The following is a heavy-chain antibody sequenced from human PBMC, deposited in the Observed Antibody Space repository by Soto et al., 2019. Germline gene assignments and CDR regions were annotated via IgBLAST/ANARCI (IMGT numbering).Heavy chain of an antibody. D-gene: IGHD3-3*01. CDR3: ARVPYRIFGVVPPDYYGMDV. J-gene: IGHJ6*02. CDR1: VFTFSSYW. V-gene: IGHV3-74*01. CDR2: INSDGSST. Sequence: GPLRLSCAASVFTFSSYWMHWVRQGPGKGLVWVSRINSDGSSTSYADSVKGRFTISRDNAKNTLCLQMNSLRAEDTAVYYCARVPYRIFGVVPPDYYGMDVWGQGTTVTVSS.